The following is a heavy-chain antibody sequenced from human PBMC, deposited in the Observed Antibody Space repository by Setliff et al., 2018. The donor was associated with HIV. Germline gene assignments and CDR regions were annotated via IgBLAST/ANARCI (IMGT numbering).Heavy chain of an antibody. Sequence: SETLSLTCAVYGGSFSGYFWTGIRQPPQKRLEWIGEINHSGDTNYNPSLKSRVTISADTSKNQFSLKLSSVTAADTAVCYCARVGDFYDTSGYYSVLDAFDIWGQGTMVTVSS. CDR1: GGSFSGYF. CDR3: ARVGDFYDTSGYYSVLDAFDI. D-gene: IGHD3-22*01. V-gene: IGHV4-34*01. J-gene: IGHJ3*02. CDR2: INHSGDT.